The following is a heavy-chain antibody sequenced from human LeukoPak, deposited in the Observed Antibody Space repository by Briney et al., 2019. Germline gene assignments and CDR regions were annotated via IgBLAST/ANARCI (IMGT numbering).Heavy chain of an antibody. D-gene: IGHD6-13*01. Sequence: GGSLRLSCAASGFTFSSYSMNWVRQAPGKGLEWVSYISSSSSTIYYADSVKGRFTISRDNAKNSLYLQMNSLRAEDTAVYYCARDLGTYSSSGILEFDYWGQGTLVTVSS. CDR3: ARDLGTYSSSGILEFDY. CDR1: GFTFSSYS. J-gene: IGHJ4*02. CDR2: ISSSSSTI. V-gene: IGHV3-48*01.